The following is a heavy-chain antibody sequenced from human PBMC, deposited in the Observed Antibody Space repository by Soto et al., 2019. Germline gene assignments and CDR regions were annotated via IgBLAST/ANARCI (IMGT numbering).Heavy chain of an antibody. V-gene: IGHV5-51*01. CDR1: GYSFTRYW. J-gene: IGHJ4*02. CDR3: ARVRESTAAFDY. D-gene: IGHD2-8*02. CDR2: IYPRDSDT. Sequence: GESLKISCKGSGYSFTRYWIGWVRQMPGKGLEWMGIIYPRDSDTRYSPSFQGQVTISADKSISTAYLQWSSLKASDTAMHYCARVRESTAAFDYWGQGTLVTVSS.